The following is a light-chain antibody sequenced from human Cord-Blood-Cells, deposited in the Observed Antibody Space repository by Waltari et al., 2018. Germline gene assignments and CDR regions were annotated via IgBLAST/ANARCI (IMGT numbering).Light chain of an antibody. J-gene: IGLJ1*01. Sequence: QSALTQPASVSGSPGQSITISCTGTSSDVGSYNLVSWYQQHPGKAPKLKIYEVSKRPSGVSNRFSGSKSGNTASLTISGRQAEDEADYYCCSYAGSSTLVFGTGTKVTVL. CDR2: EVS. CDR1: SSDVGSYNL. V-gene: IGLV2-23*02. CDR3: CSYAGSSTLV.